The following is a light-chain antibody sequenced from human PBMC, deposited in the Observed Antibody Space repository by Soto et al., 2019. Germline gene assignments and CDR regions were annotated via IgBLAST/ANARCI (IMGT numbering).Light chain of an antibody. V-gene: IGLV1-44*01. CDR2: RND. J-gene: IGLJ3*02. CDR3: ATWEDSLYGPV. CDR1: SSNIGSDP. Sequence: QSVLTQPPSASGTPGQRVIISCSGSSSNIGSDPVQWYQQFPGTAPKLLIYRNDQRASGVPDRFSGSKSGTSASLAISGLQSEDAADYLCATWEDSLYGPVFGGGTKLTVL.